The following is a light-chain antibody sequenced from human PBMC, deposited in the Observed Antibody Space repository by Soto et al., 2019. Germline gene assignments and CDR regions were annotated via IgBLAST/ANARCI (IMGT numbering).Light chain of an antibody. CDR3: CSYAGSSSLV. V-gene: IGLV2-23*01. Sequence: QSVLTQPASVSGSPGQSITISCTGTSSDVGSYNLVSWYQQHPGKAPKLMIYEGSKRPSGVSNRFSGSKSGNTASLTISGLQAEDEADYYCCSYAGSSSLVFGTGTKLTGL. J-gene: IGLJ1*01. CDR2: EGS. CDR1: SSDVGSYNL.